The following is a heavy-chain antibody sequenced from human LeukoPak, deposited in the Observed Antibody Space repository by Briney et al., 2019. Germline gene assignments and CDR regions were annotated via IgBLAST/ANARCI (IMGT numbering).Heavy chain of an antibody. V-gene: IGHV4-30-2*01. CDR1: GGSISSGGYY. CDR3: ARESLSYYYFDY. Sequence: PSQTLSLTCTVSGGSISSGGYYWSWIRQPPGKGLEWIGYIYHSGSTYYNPSLKSRVTISVDRSKNQFSLKLSSVTAADTAVYYCARESLSYYYFDYWGQGTLVTVSS. J-gene: IGHJ4*02. CDR2: IYHSGST. D-gene: IGHD1-26*01.